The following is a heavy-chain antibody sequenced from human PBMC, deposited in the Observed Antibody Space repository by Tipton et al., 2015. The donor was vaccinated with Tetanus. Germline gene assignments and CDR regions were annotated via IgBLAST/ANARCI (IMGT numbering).Heavy chain of an antibody. CDR2: IIPIFGTA. V-gene: IGHV1-69*01. CDR1: GGTFSSYA. Sequence: QLVQSGAEVKKPGSSVKVSCKASGGTFSSYAISWVRQAPGQGLEWMGGIIPIFGTANYAQKFQGRVTITADESTSPAYMELSSLRSEDTAVYYCARIDDSCGYEAFDIWGQGTMVTVSS. J-gene: IGHJ3*02. D-gene: IGHD3-22*01. CDR3: ARIDDSCGYEAFDI.